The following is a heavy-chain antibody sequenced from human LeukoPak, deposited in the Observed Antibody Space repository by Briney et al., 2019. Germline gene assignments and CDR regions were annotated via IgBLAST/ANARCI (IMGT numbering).Heavy chain of an antibody. V-gene: IGHV3-7*01. CDR3: VRESRPGGAMGLYHNLDY. CDR2: IKEDGTEK. CDR1: GFTFSDFW. J-gene: IGHJ4*02. Sequence: LAGGSLRLSCAGSGFTFSDFWMTWVRQTPGKGLGWVANIKEDGTEKNLVDSVKGRFTISRDNTKNLLFLEMNNLRGDDTAIYYCVRESRPGGAMGLYHNLDYWGQGTLVAVSS. D-gene: IGHD1-1*01.